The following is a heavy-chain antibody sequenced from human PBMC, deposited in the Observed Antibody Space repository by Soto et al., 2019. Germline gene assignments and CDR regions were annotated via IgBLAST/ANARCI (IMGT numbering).Heavy chain of an antibody. D-gene: IGHD5-18*01. J-gene: IGHJ4*02. Sequence: GGSLRLSCAASGFTFSSYAMHWVRQAPGKGLEWVAVISYDGSNKYYADSVKGRFTISRDNSKNTLYLQMNSLRAEDTAVYYCAREYWESAMVICYWGQGTLVTVSS. CDR1: GFTFSSYA. CDR3: AREYWESAMVICY. V-gene: IGHV3-30-3*01. CDR2: ISYDGSNK.